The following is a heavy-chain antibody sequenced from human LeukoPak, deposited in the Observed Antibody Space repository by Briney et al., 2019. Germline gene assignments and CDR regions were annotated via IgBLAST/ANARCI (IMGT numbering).Heavy chain of an antibody. J-gene: IGHJ4*02. Sequence: PWASVKVSCKASGYTFTGYYMHWVRQAPGQGLEWMGWINPNRGGTNYAQKFQGRVTMTRDTSISTAYMELSRLRSDDTAVYYCARARITIYGVVTSAESDGDDYWGQGTLVSVSS. D-gene: IGHD3-3*01. CDR3: ARARITIYGVVTSAESDGDDY. CDR2: INPNRGGT. V-gene: IGHV1-2*02. CDR1: GYTFTGYY.